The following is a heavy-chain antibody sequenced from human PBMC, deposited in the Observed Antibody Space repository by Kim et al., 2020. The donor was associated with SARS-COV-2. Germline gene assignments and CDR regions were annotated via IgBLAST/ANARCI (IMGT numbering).Heavy chain of an antibody. CDR3: ARDHVAGQLWGSTYYGMDV. Sequence: SETLSLTCTVSGGSISSYYWSWIRQPPGKGLEWIGYIYYSGSTNYNPSLKSRVTISVDTSKNQFSLKLSSVTAADTAVYYCARDHVAGQLWGSTYYGMDVWGQGTTVTVSS. V-gene: IGHV4-59*01. CDR1: GGSISSYY. J-gene: IGHJ6*02. CDR2: IYYSGST. D-gene: IGHD5-18*01.